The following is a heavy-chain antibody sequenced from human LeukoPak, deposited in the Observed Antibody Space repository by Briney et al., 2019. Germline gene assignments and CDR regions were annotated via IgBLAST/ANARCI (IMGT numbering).Heavy chain of an antibody. V-gene: IGHV1-69*04. CDR3: AREGFGEWEQLPFVH. CDR2: IIPILGMA. CDR1: GGTFSTYP. J-gene: IGHJ4*02. Sequence: SVKVSCKSSGGTFSTYPIAWVRQAPGQGLEWMGRIIPILGMANYAQKFQGRVTFTAEESTSTAYMDLSSLTSEDTAVYYCAREGFGEWEQLPFVHWRQGTLVSVSS. D-gene: IGHD3-16*01.